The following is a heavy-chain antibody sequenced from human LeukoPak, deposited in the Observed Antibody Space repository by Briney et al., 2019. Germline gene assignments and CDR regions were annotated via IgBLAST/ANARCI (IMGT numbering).Heavy chain of an antibody. V-gene: IGHV3-15*01. J-gene: IGHJ6*03. D-gene: IGHD2-2*01. CDR1: GFTFSNAW. Sequence: AGGSLRLSCAASGFTFSNAWMSWVRQAPGKGLEWVGRIKSKTDGGTTDYAAPVKGRFTISRDDSKNTLYLQMNSLKTEDTAVYYCTTDPPSGYQLLYYYYYMDVWGKGTTVTVSS. CDR3: TTDPPSGYQLLYYYYYMDV. CDR2: IKSKTDGGTT.